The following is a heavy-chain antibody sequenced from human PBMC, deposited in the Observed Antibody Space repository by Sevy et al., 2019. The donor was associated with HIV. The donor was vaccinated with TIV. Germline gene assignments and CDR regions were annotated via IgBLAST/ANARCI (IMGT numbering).Heavy chain of an antibody. CDR3: ARDRIAAAGTPYYYYYYGMDV. CDR1: GFTFSDYY. V-gene: IGHV3-11*01. CDR2: ISSSGSTI. D-gene: IGHD6-13*01. Sequence: GGSLRLSCAASGFTFSDYYMSWIRQAPGKGLEWVSYISSSGSTIYYADSVKGRFTISRDNAKHSLYLQMNSLRAEDTAVYYCARDRIAAAGTPYYYYYYGMDVWGQGTTVTVSS. J-gene: IGHJ6*02.